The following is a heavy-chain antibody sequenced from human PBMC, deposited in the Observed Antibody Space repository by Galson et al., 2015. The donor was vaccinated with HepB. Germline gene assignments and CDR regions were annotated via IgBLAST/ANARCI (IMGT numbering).Heavy chain of an antibody. Sequence: SVKVSCKASGYTFTSYAMNWVRQAPGQGLEWMGWINTNTGNPTYAQGFTGRFVFSLDTSVSTAYLQISSLKAEDTAVYYCARVRGDTAMVKFVSYYYYGMDVWGQGTTVTVSS. CDR1: GYTFTSYA. V-gene: IGHV7-4-1*02. J-gene: IGHJ6*02. CDR2: INTNTGNP. D-gene: IGHD5-18*01. CDR3: ARVRGDTAMVKFVSYYYYGMDV.